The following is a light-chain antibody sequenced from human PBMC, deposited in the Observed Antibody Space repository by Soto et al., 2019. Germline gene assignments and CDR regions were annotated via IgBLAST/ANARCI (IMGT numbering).Light chain of an antibody. CDR1: QSVGSY. CDR3: QQRSDWPST. CDR2: DAS. Sequence: EIVLTQSPATLSLSPGDRATLSCRASQSVGSYLGWYQQRPGQAPRLLIYDASNRATGIPARFSGSGSGTDFTLTISSLEPEDFAVYYCQQRSDWPSTFGGGTTVELK. J-gene: IGKJ4*01. V-gene: IGKV3-11*01.